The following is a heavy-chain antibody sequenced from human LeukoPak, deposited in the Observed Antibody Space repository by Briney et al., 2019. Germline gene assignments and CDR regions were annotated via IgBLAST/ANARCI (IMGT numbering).Heavy chain of an antibody. CDR3: ARGRPAAGTYYYYYYYMDV. J-gene: IGHJ6*03. CDR2: IYYSGST. V-gene: IGHV4-59*01. Sequence: SETLSLTCTVSGGSISSYYWSWIRQPPGKGLEWIGNIYYSGSTNYNPSLKSRVTISVDTSKNQFSLKLSSVTAADTAVYYCARGRPAAGTYYYYYYYMDVWGKGTTVTISS. D-gene: IGHD6-13*01. CDR1: GGSISSYY.